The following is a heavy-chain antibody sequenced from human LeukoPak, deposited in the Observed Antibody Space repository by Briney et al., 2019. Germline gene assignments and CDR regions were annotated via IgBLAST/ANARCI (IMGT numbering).Heavy chain of an antibody. CDR3: ALFRRGSGSYFDAFDI. V-gene: IGHV4-39*01. CDR1: GGSISSSSYY. J-gene: IGHJ3*02. D-gene: IGHD3-10*01. CDR2: IYYSGST. Sequence: PSETLSLTCTVSGGSISSSSYYWGWIRQPPGKGLERIGSIYYSGSTYYNPSLKSRVTISVDTSKNQFSLKLSSVTAADTAVYYCALFRRGSGSYFDAFDIWGQGTMVTVSS.